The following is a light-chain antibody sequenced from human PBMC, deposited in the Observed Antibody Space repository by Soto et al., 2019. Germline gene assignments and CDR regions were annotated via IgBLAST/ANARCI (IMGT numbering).Light chain of an antibody. J-gene: IGKJ4*01. CDR1: QSVSSN. V-gene: IGKV3-15*01. Sequence: EIVMTQSPATLSVSPWERVTLSCRASQSVSSNLAWYQQKPGQAPRLLIYGASTRATGIPARFSGSGSGTEFTLTISSLQSEDFAVYYCQQYNNWPLLTFGGGTKVEIK. CDR2: GAS. CDR3: QQYNNWPLLT.